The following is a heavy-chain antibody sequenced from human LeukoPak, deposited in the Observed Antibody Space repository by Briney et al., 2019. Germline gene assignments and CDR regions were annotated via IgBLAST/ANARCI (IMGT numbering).Heavy chain of an antibody. J-gene: IGHJ4*02. D-gene: IGHD2-15*01. CDR2: INIDVSIT. V-gene: IGHV3-74*01. CDR1: GFTFSKSW. CDR3: ARGGSCSGGNCKYTRKEIGY. Sequence: PARSLRLFCAASGFTFSKSWMHWVRHTPGKGLVSVSRINIDVSITTYATSVKGRFTISRDNAKNTLYLHMNSLRADDTAVYYCARGGSCSGGNCKYTRKEIGYWGQGTLVTVSS.